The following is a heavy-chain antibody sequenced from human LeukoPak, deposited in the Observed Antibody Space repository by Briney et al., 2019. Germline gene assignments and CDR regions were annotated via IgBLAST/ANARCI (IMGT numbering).Heavy chain of an antibody. Sequence: GGSLRLSFAASGFAFSSHSLNWVRQAPGKGLEWVSSISSSSSYKYYADSVKGRFTISRDNAKNSLYLQMNSLRVEDTAVYYCARDGPGGRVSAAGSFDYWGQGTLVTVSS. J-gene: IGHJ4*02. CDR3: ARDGPGGRVSAAGSFDY. CDR2: ISSSSSYK. CDR1: GFAFSSHS. V-gene: IGHV3-21*01. D-gene: IGHD6-13*01.